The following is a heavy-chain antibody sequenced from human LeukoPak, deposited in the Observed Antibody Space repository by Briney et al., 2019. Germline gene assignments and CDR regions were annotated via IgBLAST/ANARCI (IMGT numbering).Heavy chain of an antibody. CDR1: GGTFSSYA. V-gene: IGHV1-69*05. CDR2: IIPIFGTA. CDR3: AREGFPPKISDFWSGLGPYYYYGMDV. D-gene: IGHD3-3*01. J-gene: IGHJ6*02. Sequence: SVRVSCKASGGTFSSYAISWVRQAPGQGLEWMGGIIPIFGTANYAQKFQGRVTMTRDTSTSTVYMELSSLRSEDTAVYYCAREGFPPKISDFWSGLGPYYYYGMDVWGQGTTVTVSS.